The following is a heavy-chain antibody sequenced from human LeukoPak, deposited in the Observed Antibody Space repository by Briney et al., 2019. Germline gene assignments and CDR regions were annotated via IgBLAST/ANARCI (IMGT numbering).Heavy chain of an antibody. CDR3: ARPAHGDPEYYYYMDV. CDR2: INHSGST. D-gene: IGHD3-10*01. Sequence: PSETLSLTCAVYGGSFSGYYWSWIRQPPGKGLEWIGEINHSGSTNYNPSLKSRVTISVDTSKNQFSLKLSSVTAADTAVYYCARPAHGDPEYYYYMDVWGKGTTVTVSS. J-gene: IGHJ6*03. CDR1: GGSFSGYY. V-gene: IGHV4-34*01.